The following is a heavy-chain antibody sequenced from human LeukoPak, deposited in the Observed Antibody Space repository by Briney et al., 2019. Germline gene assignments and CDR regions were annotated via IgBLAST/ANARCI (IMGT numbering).Heavy chain of an antibody. D-gene: IGHD6-13*01. CDR2: IYYSGNT. CDR1: GGSISNYF. J-gene: IGHJ5*02. Sequence: SETLSLTCTVSGGSISNYFWSWIRQAPGKGLEYIGFIYYSGNTNYNPSFKSRVTISVDTSKNQFSLKLSSVTAADTAVYYCARGSSSWFSNWFDPWGQGTLVTVSS. CDR3: ARGSSSWFSNWFDP. V-gene: IGHV4-59*08.